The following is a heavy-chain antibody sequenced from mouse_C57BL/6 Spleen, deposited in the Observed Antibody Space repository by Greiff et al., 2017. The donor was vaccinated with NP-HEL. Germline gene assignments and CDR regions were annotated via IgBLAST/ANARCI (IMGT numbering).Heavy chain of an antibody. V-gene: IGHV1-53*01. CDR1: GYTFTSYW. D-gene: IGHD3-2*02. CDR3: ARLEGQLRPYYAMDY. J-gene: IGHJ4*01. Sequence: ASGYTFTSYWMHWVKQRPGQGLEWIGNINPSNGGTNYNEKFKSKATLTVDKSSSTAYMQLSSLTSEDSAVYYCARLEGQLRPYYAMDYWGQGTSVTVSS. CDR2: INPSNGGT.